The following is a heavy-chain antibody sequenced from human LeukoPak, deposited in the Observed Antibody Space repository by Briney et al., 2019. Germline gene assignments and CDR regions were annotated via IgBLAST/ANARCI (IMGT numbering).Heavy chain of an antibody. D-gene: IGHD6-19*01. CDR1: GYSIRSGYY. J-gene: IGHJ4*02. CDR2: IYHSGST. V-gene: IGHV4-38-2*02. Sequence: SETLSLTCTVSGYSIRSGYYWGWIRQPPGQGLEWIGSIYHSGSTNYNPSLKSRVTISVDTSQNQFSLKLSSVTAADTAVYYCARDRGYSCGWYHWGQGTLVTVSA. CDR3: ARDRGYSCGWYH.